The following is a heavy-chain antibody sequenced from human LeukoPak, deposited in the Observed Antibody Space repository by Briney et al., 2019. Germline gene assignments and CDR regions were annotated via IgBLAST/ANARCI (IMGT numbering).Heavy chain of an antibody. J-gene: IGHJ6*02. CDR1: GYTLTELS. CDR2: FDPEDGET. Sequence: ASVKVSCTVSGYTLTELSMHWVRQAPGKGLEWMGGFDPEDGETIYAQKFQGRVTMTEDTSTDTAYMELSSLRSEDTAVYYCATERLDYGDYVLYYGMDVWGQGTTVTVSS. V-gene: IGHV1-24*01. D-gene: IGHD4-17*01. CDR3: ATERLDYGDYVLYYGMDV.